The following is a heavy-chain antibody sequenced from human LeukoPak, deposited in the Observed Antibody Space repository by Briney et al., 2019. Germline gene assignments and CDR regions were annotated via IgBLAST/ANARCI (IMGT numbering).Heavy chain of an antibody. J-gene: IGHJ6*03. Sequence: PSETLSLTCAVYGGSFSGYYWSWIRQPPGKGLEWIGEINHSGSTNYNPSLKSRVTISVDTSKNQFSLKLSSVTAADTAVYYCARWLGLWFGRDYYMDVWGKGTTVTISS. CDR3: ARWLGLWFGRDYYMDV. D-gene: IGHD3-10*01. CDR1: GGSFSGYY. CDR2: INHSGST. V-gene: IGHV4-34*01.